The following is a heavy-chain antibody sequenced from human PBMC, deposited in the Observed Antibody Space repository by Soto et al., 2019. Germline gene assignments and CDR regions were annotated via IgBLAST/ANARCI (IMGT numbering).Heavy chain of an antibody. CDR2: IKEDGSEK. J-gene: IGHJ6*02. D-gene: IGHD2-2*01. V-gene: IGHV3-7*04. CDR3: AREGQDQNYYYYGMDV. CDR1: GFTFSSYW. Sequence: EVQLVESGGGLVQPGGSLRLSCAASGFTFSSYWMRWVHQAPGKGLEWVANIKEDGSEKYYVDSVKGRFTISRDNAKNSLYLHMNSLRAEDTAVYYCAREGQDQNYYYYGMDVWGQGTTVTVSS.